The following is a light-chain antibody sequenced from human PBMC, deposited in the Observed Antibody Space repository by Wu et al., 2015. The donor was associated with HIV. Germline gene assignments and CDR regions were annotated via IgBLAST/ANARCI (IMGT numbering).Light chain of an antibody. CDR3: QQYGSFSLT. Sequence: EIFLTQSPGTLSLSPGERATLSCRASQNVSDSLAWYQHKPGQAPRLLIHDASHRATDIPARFSGGGSGTDFTLTISSLEPEDFAVYYCQQYGSFSLTFGGGTKVEI. CDR2: DAS. V-gene: IGKV3-11*01. J-gene: IGKJ4*01. CDR1: QNVSDS.